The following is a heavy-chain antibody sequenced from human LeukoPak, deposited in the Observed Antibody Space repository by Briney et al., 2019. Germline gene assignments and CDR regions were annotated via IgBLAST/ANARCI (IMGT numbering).Heavy chain of an antibody. CDR3: AKDRGFLRIAVAGTFDY. J-gene: IGHJ4*02. D-gene: IGHD6-19*01. V-gene: IGHV3-48*03. CDR2: ISSSGTTT. Sequence: GGSPRLSCAASGFTFSSYEMNWVRQAPGKGLEWVSYISSSGTTTFYADSVKGRFTISRDNSKNTLYLQMNSLRAEDTAVYYCAKDRGFLRIAVAGTFDYWGQGTLVTVSS. CDR1: GFTFSSYE.